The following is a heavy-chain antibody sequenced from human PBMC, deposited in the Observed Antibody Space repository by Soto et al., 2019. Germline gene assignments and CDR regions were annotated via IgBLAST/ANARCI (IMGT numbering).Heavy chain of an antibody. CDR2: IYPGDSDT. J-gene: IGHJ6*02. CDR3: ARPGYYYGSGSYYNGVYYYGMDV. D-gene: IGHD3-10*01. CDR1: GYSFTSYW. Sequence: PGESLKISCKGSGYSFTSYWIGWVRQMPGKGLEWMGIIYPGDSDTRYSPSFQGQVTISADKSISTAYLQWSSLKASDTAMYYCARPGYYYGSGSYYNGVYYYGMDVWGQGTTVTVSS. V-gene: IGHV5-51*01.